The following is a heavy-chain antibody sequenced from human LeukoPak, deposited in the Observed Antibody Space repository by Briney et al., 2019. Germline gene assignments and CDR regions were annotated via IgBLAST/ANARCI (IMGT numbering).Heavy chain of an antibody. Sequence: SETLSLTCTVSGDSISIGDYYWNWIRQPAGKGLEWIGYIYYSGSTNYNPSLKSRVTISVDTSKNQFSLKLTSVTAADTAVYYCARVYYSSSYDYWYFDLWGRGTLVTVSS. D-gene: IGHD6-13*01. CDR3: ARVYYSSSYDYWYFDL. CDR1: GDSISIGDYY. CDR2: IYYSGST. V-gene: IGHV4-61*10. J-gene: IGHJ2*01.